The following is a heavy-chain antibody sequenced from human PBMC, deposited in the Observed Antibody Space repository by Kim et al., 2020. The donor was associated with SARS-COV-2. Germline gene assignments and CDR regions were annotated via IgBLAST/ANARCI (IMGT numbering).Heavy chain of an antibody. CDR2: LNYSASTK. CDR3: ARAVGDSEPSIDN. CDR1: GFTFSNYC. V-gene: IGHV3-74*01. Sequence: GGSLRLSCAGSGFTFSNYCMHWVRQAPRKGLDWVSRLNYSASTKDYADSVKSRFTISRDNARNTVYLQMNNLRVDDTAIYYCARAVGDSEPSIDNWGQGTLVAVSS. D-gene: IGHD2-21*02. J-gene: IGHJ4*02.